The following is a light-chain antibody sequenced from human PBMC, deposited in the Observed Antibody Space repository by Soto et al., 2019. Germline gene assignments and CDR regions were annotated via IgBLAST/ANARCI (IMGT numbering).Light chain of an antibody. J-gene: IGKJ1*01. CDR2: DAS. CDR3: QQYYSYPWT. CDR1: QSISGW. Sequence: DIQMTQSPSTLSGSVGDSVTITWRASQSISGWLAWYQQKPGKPPKLLIYDASSLEGGVPSRFSGSGSGTEFTLTISSLQPDDFATYYCQQYYSYPWTFGQGTKVDI. V-gene: IGKV1-5*01.